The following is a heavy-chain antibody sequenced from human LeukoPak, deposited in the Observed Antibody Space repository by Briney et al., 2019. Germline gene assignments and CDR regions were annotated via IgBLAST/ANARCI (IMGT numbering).Heavy chain of an antibody. CDR2: ISGSGGST. CDR3: AKDGKGSSWYWGAYYYYYMDV. CDR1: GFTFSSYG. V-gene: IGHV3-23*01. J-gene: IGHJ6*03. D-gene: IGHD6-13*01. Sequence: GGSLRLSCAASGFTFSSYGMSWVRQAPGKGLEWVSAISGSGGSTYYADSVKGRFTISRDNSKNTLYLQMNSLRAEDTAVYYCAKDGKGSSWYWGAYYYYYMDVWGKGTTVTISS.